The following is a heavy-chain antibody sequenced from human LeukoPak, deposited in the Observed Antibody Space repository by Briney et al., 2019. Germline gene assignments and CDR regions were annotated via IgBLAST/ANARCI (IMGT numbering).Heavy chain of an antibody. CDR2: ISYDGSNK. V-gene: IGHV3-30*04. J-gene: IGHJ6*02. Sequence: PGRSLRLSCAASGFTFSSYAMHWVRQAPGKGLEWVAVISYDGSNKYYADSVKGRFTISRDNSKNTLYLQMNSLRAEDTAVYYCASGYSGYDSIYYGMDVWGQGTTVTVSS. CDR1: GFTFSSYA. CDR3: ASGYSGYDSIYYGMDV. D-gene: IGHD5-12*01.